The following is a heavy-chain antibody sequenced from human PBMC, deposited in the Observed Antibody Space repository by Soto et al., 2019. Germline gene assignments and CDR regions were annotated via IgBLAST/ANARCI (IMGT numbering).Heavy chain of an antibody. CDR1: GYTFSDHY. V-gene: IGHV1-2*02. Sequence: GASVKVSCKTSGYTFSDHYMHWVRQAPGQGLEWMGWIKPNSGGTNYAQKFQGRVTMTRDTTVSTAYMELSRLTSDDTAVYYCAREDRRQLDPIFDSWGQGTLVTDSS. D-gene: IGHD6-13*01. CDR2: IKPNSGGT. J-gene: IGHJ4*02. CDR3: AREDRRQLDPIFDS.